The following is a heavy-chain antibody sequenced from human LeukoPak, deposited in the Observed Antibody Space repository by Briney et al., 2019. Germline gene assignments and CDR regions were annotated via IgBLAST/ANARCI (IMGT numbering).Heavy chain of an antibody. Sequence: SGGSLRLSCAVSGITLSNYGMSWVRQAPGKGLEWVAGLSGSGCGTNYADSVQGRFTISRDNPKNTLYLQMNSLRVEDTAVYFCAKRGVVIRVFLVGFHKEAYYFDSWGQGALVTVSS. J-gene: IGHJ4*02. D-gene: IGHD3-10*01. CDR3: AKRGVVIRVFLVGFHKEAYYFDS. CDR2: LSGSGCGT. CDR1: GITLSNYG. V-gene: IGHV3-23*01.